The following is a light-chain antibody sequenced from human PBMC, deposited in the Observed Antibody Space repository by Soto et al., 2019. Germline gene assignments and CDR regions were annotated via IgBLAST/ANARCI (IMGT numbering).Light chain of an antibody. CDR3: QQYNSQWT. CDR2: AAS. J-gene: IGKJ1*01. V-gene: IGKV1-39*01. Sequence: IQMTQSPSSLCAPVHDTNNIIFRASQSVSSYLNWYQQKPGKAPRLLIYAASHLQTGVPSRFSGSGSGTEFTLTISSLQPDDFATYYCQQYNSQWTFGQGTKVDIK. CDR1: QSVSSY.